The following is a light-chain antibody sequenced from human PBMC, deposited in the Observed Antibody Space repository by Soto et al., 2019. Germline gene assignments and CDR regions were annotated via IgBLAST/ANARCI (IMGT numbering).Light chain of an antibody. CDR1: QSVSSSY. V-gene: IGKV3-15*01. J-gene: IGKJ1*01. CDR3: QQYNNWPLT. CDR2: AAS. Sequence: EIVLTQFPGTLSLSPGERSPLSCMASQSVSSSYLAWYQQKPVQAPRLLIYAASTRATGLPARFSGSGSGTEFTLTISSLQSEDFAVYSCQQYNNWPLTVGQGTKVEIK.